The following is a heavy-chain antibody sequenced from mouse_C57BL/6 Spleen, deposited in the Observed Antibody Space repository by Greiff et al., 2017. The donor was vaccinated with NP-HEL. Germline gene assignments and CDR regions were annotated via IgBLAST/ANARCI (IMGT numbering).Heavy chain of an antibody. CDR2: IHPNSGST. CDR1: GYTFTSYW. D-gene: IGHD2-4*01. Sequence: QVQLQQPGAELVKPGASVKLSCKASGYTFTSYWMHWVKQRPGQGLEWIGMIHPNSGSTNYNEKFKSKATLTVNNSSSTAYMQLSSLTSEDSAVYYCARFDDYDGFAYWGQGTLVTVSA. CDR3: ARFDDYDGFAY. V-gene: IGHV1-64*01. J-gene: IGHJ3*01.